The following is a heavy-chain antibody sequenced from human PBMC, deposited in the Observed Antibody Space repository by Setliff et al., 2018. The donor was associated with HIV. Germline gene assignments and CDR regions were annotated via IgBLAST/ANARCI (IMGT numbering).Heavy chain of an antibody. CDR3: KADSSGYP. D-gene: IGHD3-22*01. CDR1: GFTFSDHY. Sequence: PGGSLRLSCAASGFTFSDHYMDWVRQAPGKGLEWVGRIGSKANSYATAYAASVKGRFTTSREDSKNTAYLQMNSLKTEDTAVYYCKADSSGYPWGQGTLVTVSS. CDR2: IGSKANSYAT. V-gene: IGHV3-73*01. J-gene: IGHJ5*02.